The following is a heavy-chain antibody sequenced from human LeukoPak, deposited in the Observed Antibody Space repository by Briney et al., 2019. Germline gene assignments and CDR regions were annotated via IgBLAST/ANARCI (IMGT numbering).Heavy chain of an antibody. Sequence: GGSLRLSCAASGFTFSSYGMHWVRQAPGKGLEWVAVISYDGSNKYYADSVKGRFTISRDNSKNTLYLQMNSLRAEDMAVYYCAKAHRKWELFTGGSDYWGQGTLVTVSS. CDR3: AKAHRKWELFTGGSDY. CDR1: GFTFSSYG. J-gene: IGHJ4*02. D-gene: IGHD1-26*01. CDR2: ISYDGSNK. V-gene: IGHV3-30*18.